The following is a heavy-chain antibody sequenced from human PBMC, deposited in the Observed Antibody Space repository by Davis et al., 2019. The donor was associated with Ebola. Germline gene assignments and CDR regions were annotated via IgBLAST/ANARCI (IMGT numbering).Heavy chain of an antibody. Sequence: GESLKISCKGSGYSFTNYWIGWVRQMPGKGLEWMGRIDPSDSYTDYSPSFQGHVTISADKSISTAYLQWSSLKASDTAMYYCARRMGYYYDSSGYVFQHWGQGTLVTVSS. J-gene: IGHJ1*01. V-gene: IGHV5-10-1*01. D-gene: IGHD3-22*01. CDR1: GYSFTNYW. CDR2: IDPSDSYT. CDR3: ARRMGYYYDSSGYVFQH.